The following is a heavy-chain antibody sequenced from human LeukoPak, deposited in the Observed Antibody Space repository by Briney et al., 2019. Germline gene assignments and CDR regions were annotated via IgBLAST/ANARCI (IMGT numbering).Heavy chain of an antibody. J-gene: IGHJ4*02. Sequence: GGSLRLSCVASGLTFSSYAMSWVRQAPGKGLEWVSAISDSRTSTYYADSVKGRFTISRDNSKNTLYLQMNSLRAEDTAVYYCAQFGPGMAVGDYWGQGTLVTVSS. CDR3: AQFGPGMAVGDY. CDR1: GLTFSSYA. D-gene: IGHD2-8*01. V-gene: IGHV3-23*01. CDR2: ISDSRTST.